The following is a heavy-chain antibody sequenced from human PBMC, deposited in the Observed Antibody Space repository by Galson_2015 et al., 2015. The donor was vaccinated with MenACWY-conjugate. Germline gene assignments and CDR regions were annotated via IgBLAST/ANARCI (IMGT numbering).Heavy chain of an antibody. D-gene: IGHD2-2*01. CDR1: GFTFSRYW. Sequence: SLRLSCAASGFTFSRYWMHWVRQSPEKGLVWVSRINSDGSAADYADSVKGRFTISRDNAKNTLFLQMNSLRVEDTAQYYCATYCSSPSCYAKGAYWGQGTLVTVSS. CDR3: ATYCSSPSCYAKGAY. J-gene: IGHJ4*02. CDR2: INSDGSAA. V-gene: IGHV3-74*01.